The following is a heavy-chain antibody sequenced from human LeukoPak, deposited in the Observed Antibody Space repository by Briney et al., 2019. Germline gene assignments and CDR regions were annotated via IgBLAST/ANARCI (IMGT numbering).Heavy chain of an antibody. CDR1: GGSISSYY. J-gene: IGHJ5*02. Sequence: SETLSLTCTVSGGSISSYYWSWIRQPAGKGLEWIGRICTSGSTNYNPSLKSRVTMSVDTSKNQFSLKLSSVTAADTAVYYCARDLKHGKYSSGLYNWFDPWGQGTLVTVSS. CDR2: ICTSGST. V-gene: IGHV4-4*07. CDR3: ARDLKHGKYSSGLYNWFDP. D-gene: IGHD6-19*01.